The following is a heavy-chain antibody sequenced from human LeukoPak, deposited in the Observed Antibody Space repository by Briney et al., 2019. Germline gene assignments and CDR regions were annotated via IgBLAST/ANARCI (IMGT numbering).Heavy chain of an antibody. V-gene: IGHV3-23*01. J-gene: IGHJ3*02. D-gene: IGHD6-19*01. CDR1: GFTFSSYA. CDR3: AKVIFIAVAGTDPDAFDI. CDR2: ISGSGGST. Sequence: GGSLRLSCAASGFTFSSYAMSWVRQAPGKGLEWVSAISGSGGSTHYADSVKGRFTISRDNSKNTLYLQMNSLRAEDTAVYYCAKVIFIAVAGTDPDAFDIWGQGTMVTVSS.